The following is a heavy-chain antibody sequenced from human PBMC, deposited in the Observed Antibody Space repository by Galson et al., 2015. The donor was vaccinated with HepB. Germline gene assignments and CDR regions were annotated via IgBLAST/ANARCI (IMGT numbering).Heavy chain of an antibody. D-gene: IGHD6-6*01. CDR3: AREPDAAAPPYLDY. CDR2: TYYKSKWYN. J-gene: IGHJ4*02. Sequence: CAISGDSVSTNSATWNWIRQSPSRGLEWLGRTYYKSKWYNDYAVSVKSRITINPDTSKNQFFLQLSSVTPEDTAVYYCAREPDAAAPPYLDYWGQGTLVTVSS. CDR1: GDSVSTNSAT. V-gene: IGHV6-1*01.